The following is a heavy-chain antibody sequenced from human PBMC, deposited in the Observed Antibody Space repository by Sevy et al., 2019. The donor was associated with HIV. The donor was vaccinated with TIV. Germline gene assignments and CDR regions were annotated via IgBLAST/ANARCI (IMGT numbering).Heavy chain of an antibody. CDR3: ARAPSACQGPSLYFHH. Sequence: ATVKVSCKASGYTFTNYHITWVRQAPGQGLEWMGWITAYNGNTNYAQRLQGRVTMTTDTSTSTAYMELRSLRSDDTAVYYCARAPSACQGPSLYFHHWGQGTLVTVSS. CDR1: GYTFTNYH. CDR2: ITAYNGNT. D-gene: IGHD1-26*01. V-gene: IGHV1-18*01. J-gene: IGHJ1*01.